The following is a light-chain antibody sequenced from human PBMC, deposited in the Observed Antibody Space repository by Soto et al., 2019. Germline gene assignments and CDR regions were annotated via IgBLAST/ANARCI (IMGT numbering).Light chain of an antibody. CDR3: QQYNSYPIP. CDR2: KAS. J-gene: IGKJ5*01. V-gene: IGKV1-5*03. CDR1: QSISSW. Sequence: DIQMTQSPSTLSASVGDRVTITCRASQSISSWLAWYQQKPGKAPKLLIYKASSLESGVPSRFSGSGSGTELTLTISSLQPDDFATYYCQQYNSYPIPFGLGTRLEIK.